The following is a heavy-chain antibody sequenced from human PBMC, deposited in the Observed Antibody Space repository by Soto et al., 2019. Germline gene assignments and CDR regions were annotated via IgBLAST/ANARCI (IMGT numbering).Heavy chain of an antibody. D-gene: IGHD5-12*01. Sequence: PSETLSLTCTVSGGSSSSYYWSWIRQPPGKGLEWIGYIYYSGSTNYNPSLKSRVTISVDTSKNQFSLKLSSVTAADTAVYYCARLGDGYENWFDPWGQGTLVTVSS. CDR1: GGSSSSYY. CDR3: ARLGDGYENWFDP. J-gene: IGHJ5*02. V-gene: IGHV4-59*08. CDR2: IYYSGST.